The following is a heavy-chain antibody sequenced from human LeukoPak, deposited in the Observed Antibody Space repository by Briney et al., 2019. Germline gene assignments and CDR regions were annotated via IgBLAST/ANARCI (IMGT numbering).Heavy chain of an antibody. D-gene: IGHD3-10*01. Sequence: GGSLRLSCAASGFTFSSYAMHWVRQAPGKGLEWVAVISYDGSNKYYADSVKGRFTISRDNSKNTLYLQMNSLRAEDTAVYYCARDFRAGLLWFGEIYGMDVWGQGTTVTVSS. V-gene: IGHV3-30*04. CDR1: GFTFSSYA. CDR2: ISYDGSNK. CDR3: ARDFRAGLLWFGEIYGMDV. J-gene: IGHJ6*02.